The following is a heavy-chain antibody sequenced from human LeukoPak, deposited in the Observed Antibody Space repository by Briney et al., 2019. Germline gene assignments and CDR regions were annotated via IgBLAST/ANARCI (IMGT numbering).Heavy chain of an antibody. CDR1: GFTFSSYW. V-gene: IGHV3-74*01. CDR2: IIMEGSST. Sequence: PGGSLRLSCAASGFTFSSYWMHWVRQAPGKGLVWVSRIIMEGSSTRSTYADSVKGRFTISRDNAKNTLYLEMNSLRAEDTAVYYCARDGRYWYFDLWGRGTLVTVSS. J-gene: IGHJ2*01. CDR3: ARDGRYWYFDL.